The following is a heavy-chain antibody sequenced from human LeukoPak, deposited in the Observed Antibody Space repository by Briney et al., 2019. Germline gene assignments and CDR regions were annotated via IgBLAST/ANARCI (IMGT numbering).Heavy chain of an antibody. V-gene: IGHV1-24*01. CDR3: VAELSSGYFDY. Sequence: ASVKVSCKVSGYMFTELSMHWVRQAPGKGLEWMGGFDPEDDEKMYAQKFQGRVTMTEDTSTDTAYMELSSLRFEDTAVYYCVAELSSGYFDYWGQGTLVTVSS. CDR2: FDPEDDEK. J-gene: IGHJ4*02. CDR1: GYMFTELS. D-gene: IGHD3-22*01.